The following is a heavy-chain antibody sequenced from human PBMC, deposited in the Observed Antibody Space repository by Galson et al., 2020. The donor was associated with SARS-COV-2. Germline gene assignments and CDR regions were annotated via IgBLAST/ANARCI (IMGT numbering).Heavy chain of an antibody. CDR2: KNPNSGNT. CDR3: ARGLGVLRYFDWTYYYYYMDV. J-gene: IGHJ6*03. CDR1: GYTFTSYD. Sequence: ASVKVSCKASGYTFTSYDINWVRQATGQGLEWMGWKNPNSGNTDYAQKFQGRVTMTRNTSISTAYMELSSLRSEDTAVYYCARGLGVLRYFDWTYYYYYMDVWGKGTTVTVSS. V-gene: IGHV1-8*01. D-gene: IGHD3-9*01.